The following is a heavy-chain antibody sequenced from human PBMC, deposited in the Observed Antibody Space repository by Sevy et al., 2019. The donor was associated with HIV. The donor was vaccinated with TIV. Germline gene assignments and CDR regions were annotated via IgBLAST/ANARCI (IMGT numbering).Heavy chain of an antibody. V-gene: IGHV3-53*01. D-gene: IGHD2-15*01. CDR2: IYAGGTA. Sequence: VGSLRLSCVVSGFDIRSNYMSWVRQAPGKGLEWVSHIYAGGTAYYADSVKGRFTFSRDDSKNTVSLQMRSLRVEDSAVYYCASEYCSRGSCFFDYWGQGIQVTVSS. CDR1: GFDIRSNY. J-gene: IGHJ4*02. CDR3: ASEYCSRGSCFFDY.